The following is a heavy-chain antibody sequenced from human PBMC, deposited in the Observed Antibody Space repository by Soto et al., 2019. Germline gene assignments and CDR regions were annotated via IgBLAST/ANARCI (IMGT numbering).Heavy chain of an antibody. V-gene: IGHV4-31*03. D-gene: IGHD2-2*01. CDR2: IYYSGST. Sequence: SETLSLTCTVSGGSISSGGYYWSWIRQHPGKGLEWIGYIYYSGSTYYNPSLKSRVTISVDTSKNQFSLKLSSVTAADTAVYYCARESTAAAHPHYYYYYGMDVWGQGTTVTVSS. CDR3: ARESTAAAHPHYYYYYGMDV. CDR1: GGSISSGGYY. J-gene: IGHJ6*02.